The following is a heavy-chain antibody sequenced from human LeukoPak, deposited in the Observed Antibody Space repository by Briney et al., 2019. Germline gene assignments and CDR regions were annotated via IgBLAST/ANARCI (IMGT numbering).Heavy chain of an antibody. D-gene: IGHD6-13*01. Sequence: PGGSLRLSCTASGCTFSSYWMSWVRQTPEKGLEWVANIKQDGSEKVYVDSVKGRFTISRDNAKSSLYLQMSGLRAEDTAVYYCARDPYSSSWSYGMDVWGQGTTVTVSS. CDR3: ARDPYSSSWSYGMDV. V-gene: IGHV3-7*05. CDR1: GCTFSSYW. CDR2: IKQDGSEK. J-gene: IGHJ6*02.